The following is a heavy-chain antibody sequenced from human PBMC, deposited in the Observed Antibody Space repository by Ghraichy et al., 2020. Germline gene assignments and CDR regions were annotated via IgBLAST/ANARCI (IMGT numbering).Heavy chain of an antibody. J-gene: IGHJ6*02. Sequence: GGSLRLSCAASGFTFSDYYMSWIRQAPGKGLEWVSYISSSGSTIYYADSVKGRFTISRDNAKNSLYLQMNSLRAEDTAVYYCASRNSGALRYFDWSYYYYGMDVWGQGTTVTVSS. CDR1: GFTFSDYY. D-gene: IGHD3-9*01. CDR2: ISSSGSTI. V-gene: IGHV3-11*01. CDR3: ASRNSGALRYFDWSYYYYGMDV.